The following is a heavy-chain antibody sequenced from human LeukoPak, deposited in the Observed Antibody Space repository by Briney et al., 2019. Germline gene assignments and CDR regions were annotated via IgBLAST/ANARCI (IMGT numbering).Heavy chain of an antibody. CDR1: GGSFSGHY. D-gene: IGHD3-10*01. CDR3: ARNYYGSGSAFDP. CDR2: INHSGST. J-gene: IGHJ5*02. V-gene: IGHV4-34*01. Sequence: SETLSLTSAVYGGSFSGHYWSCIPQPPGKGLEWIGEINHSGSTNYNPSLKSRVTISVDTSKNQFSLKLSSVTAADTAVYYCARNYYGSGSAFDPWGQGTLVTVSS.